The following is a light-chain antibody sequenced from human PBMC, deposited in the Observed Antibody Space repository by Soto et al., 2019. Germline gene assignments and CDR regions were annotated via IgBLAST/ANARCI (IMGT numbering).Light chain of an antibody. CDR3: QQYNSSTWT. CDR1: QSISSG. J-gene: IGKJ1*01. CDR2: NAS. V-gene: IGKV1-5*03. Sequence: DIQMTQSPSTLSASVGDRATITCRASQSISSGLAWYQQKPGKAPKLLIYNASSLGSGVPSRFSGSGSGTEFTRTISSLQPDDFATYYCQQYNSSTWTFGQGTKVEIK.